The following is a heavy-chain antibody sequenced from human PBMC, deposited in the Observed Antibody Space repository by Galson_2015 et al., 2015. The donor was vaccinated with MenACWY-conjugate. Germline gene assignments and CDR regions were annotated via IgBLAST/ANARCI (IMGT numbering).Heavy chain of an antibody. V-gene: IGHV1-8*01. J-gene: IGHJ6*03. CDR2: MNPNSGNT. CDR1: GYTFTSYD. Sequence: SVKVSCKASGYTFTSYDINWVRQAPGQGLEWMGWMNPNSGNTGYAQKFQGRVTMTRNTSISTAYMELSSLRSEDTAVYYCARGGDYDILTGRYYYYMGVWGKATTVPVSS. D-gene: IGHD3-9*01. CDR3: ARGGDYDILTGRYYYYMGV.